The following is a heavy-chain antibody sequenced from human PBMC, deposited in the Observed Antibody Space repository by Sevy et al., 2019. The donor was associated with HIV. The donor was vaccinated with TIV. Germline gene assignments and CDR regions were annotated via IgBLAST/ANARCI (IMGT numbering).Heavy chain of an antibody. J-gene: IGHJ6*02. D-gene: IGHD2-2*01. V-gene: IGHV3-30-3*01. Sequence: GGSLRPSCAASGFTFSSYAMHWVRQAPGKGLEWVAVISYDGSNKYYPDSVKGRFTISRDNSKNTLYLQMNSLRAEDTAVYYCARAFVVVPAGTSYYYGMDVWGQGPRSPSP. CDR3: ARAFVVVPAGTSYYYGMDV. CDR2: ISYDGSNK. CDR1: GFTFSSYA.